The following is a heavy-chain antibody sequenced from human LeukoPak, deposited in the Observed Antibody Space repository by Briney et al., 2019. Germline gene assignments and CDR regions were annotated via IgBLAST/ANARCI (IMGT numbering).Heavy chain of an antibody. Sequence: GGSLRLSCAASGFTFSNYGMHWVRQAPGKGLEWVALIAYDGYYKYYADSVKGRFTISRDNSKNMYLQMNSLRAEDTAVYYCAKDLISMVRGSPMDVWGQGTTVTVSS. CDR2: IAYDGYYK. CDR3: AKDLISMVRGSPMDV. V-gene: IGHV3-30*18. J-gene: IGHJ6*02. D-gene: IGHD3-10*01. CDR1: GFTFSNYG.